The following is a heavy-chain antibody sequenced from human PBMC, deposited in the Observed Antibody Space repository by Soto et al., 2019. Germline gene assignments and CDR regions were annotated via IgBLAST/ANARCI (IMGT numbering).Heavy chain of an antibody. V-gene: IGHV3-23*01. Sequence: EVPLLEAGGGLVQPGGSLRLSCADSGFTFNSSAMSWVRQAPGKGLEWVSTTSGGAGSTYYADSVKGRFTISRDTSKNALYLQMNSLRADDTAVYYCAKGRYRIGWYDLYFDYWCQGTLVTVAS. J-gene: IGHJ4*02. CDR2: TSGGAGST. D-gene: IGHD6-19*01. CDR1: GFTFNSSA. CDR3: AKGRYRIGWYDLYFDY.